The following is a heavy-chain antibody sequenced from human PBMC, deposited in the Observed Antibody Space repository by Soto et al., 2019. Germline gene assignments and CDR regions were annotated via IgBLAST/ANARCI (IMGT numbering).Heavy chain of an antibody. CDR3: AADRSSGWPNLDY. V-gene: IGHV1-58*01. CDR2: IVVGSGNT. Sequence: ASVKVSCKASGFTFTSSAVQWVRQARGQRLEWIGWIVVGSGNTNYAQKFQERVTITRDMSTSTAYMELSSLRSEDTAVYYCAADRSSGWPNLDYWGQGTLVTVSS. J-gene: IGHJ4*02. CDR1: GFTFTSSA. D-gene: IGHD6-19*01.